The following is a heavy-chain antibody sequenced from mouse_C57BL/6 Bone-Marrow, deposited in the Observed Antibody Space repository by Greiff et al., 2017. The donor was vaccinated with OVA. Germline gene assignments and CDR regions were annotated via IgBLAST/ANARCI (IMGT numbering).Heavy chain of an antibody. D-gene: IGHD2-5*01. CDR2: IYYSGTI. V-gene: IGHV3-5*01. CDR3: ARENYSNWAAMDY. CDR1: GISITTGNYR. Sequence: VQLKESGPGLVKPSQTVFLTCTVTGISITTGNYRWSWIRQFPGNKLEWIGYIYYSGTITYNPSLTSRTTITRDTPKNQFFLEMNSLTAEDTATYYWARENYSNWAAMDYWGQGTSVTVSS. J-gene: IGHJ4*01.